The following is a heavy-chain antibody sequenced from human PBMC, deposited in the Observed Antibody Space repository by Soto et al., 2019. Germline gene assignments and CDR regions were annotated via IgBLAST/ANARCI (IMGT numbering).Heavy chain of an antibody. Sequence: GGSLRLSCSASGFTFSSYAMHWVRQAPGKGLEYVSAISSNGGSTYYADSVKGRFTISRDNSKNTLYLQMSSLRAEDTAVYYCVKGLYYYDSSGYYPFEYWGQGTLVTVSS. CDR3: VKGLYYYDSSGYYPFEY. D-gene: IGHD3-22*01. V-gene: IGHV3-64D*08. CDR2: ISSNGGST. J-gene: IGHJ4*02. CDR1: GFTFSSYA.